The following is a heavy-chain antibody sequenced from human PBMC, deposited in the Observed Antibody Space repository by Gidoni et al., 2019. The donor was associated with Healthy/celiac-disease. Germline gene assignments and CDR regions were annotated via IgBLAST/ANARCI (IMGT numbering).Heavy chain of an antibody. CDR3: ASGRGYCSSTSCYPFSFDY. J-gene: IGHJ4*02. Sequence: QLQLQESGPGLVKPSETLSLTCTVSGGSISSSSYYWGWIRQPPGKGLEWIGSIYYSGSTYYNPSLKSRVTISVDTSKNQFSLKLSSVTAADTAVYYCASGRGYCSSTSCYPFSFDYWGQGTLVTVSS. CDR2: IYYSGST. V-gene: IGHV4-39*01. CDR1: GGSISSSSYY. D-gene: IGHD2-2*01.